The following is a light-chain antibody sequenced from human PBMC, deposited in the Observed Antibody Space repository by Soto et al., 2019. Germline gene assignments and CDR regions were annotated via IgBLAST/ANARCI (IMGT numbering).Light chain of an antibody. CDR3: QQSYSTPLT. Sequence: DMPRTQSPSCLSAWVGEKVTVTGRASQSISSYLNWYQQKPGKAPKLLIYAASSLQSGVPSRFSGSGSGTDFTLTISSLQPEEFATYYCQQSYSTPLTVGGGTQVDIK. J-gene: IGKJ4*01. V-gene: IGKV1-39*01. CDR1: QSISSY. CDR2: AAS.